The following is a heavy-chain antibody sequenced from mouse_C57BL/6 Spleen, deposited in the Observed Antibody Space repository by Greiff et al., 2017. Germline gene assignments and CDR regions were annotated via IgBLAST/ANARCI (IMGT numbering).Heavy chain of an antibody. D-gene: IGHD4-1*01. CDR2: ISSGGDYI. V-gene: IGHV5-9-1*02. CDR1: GFTFSSYA. CDR3: TRRGNWDYFDY. Sequence: EVKVVESGEGLVKPGGSLKLSCAASGFTFSSYAMSWVRQTPEKRLEWVAYISSGGDYIYYADTVKGRFTISRDNARNTLYLQMSSLKSEDTAMYYCTRRGNWDYFDYWGQGTTLTVSS. J-gene: IGHJ2*01.